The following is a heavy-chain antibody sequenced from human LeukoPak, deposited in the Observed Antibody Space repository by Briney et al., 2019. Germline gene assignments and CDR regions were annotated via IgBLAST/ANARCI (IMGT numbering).Heavy chain of an antibody. CDR2: IYHSGST. D-gene: IGHD3-22*01. Sequence: SQTLSLTCAVSGGSISSGGYSWSWIRQPPGKGLEWIGYIYHSGSTYYNPSLKSRVTISVDRSKNQFSLKLSSVTAADTAVYYCARGGDSSGYYYLVGWGQGTLVTVSS. CDR3: ARGGDSSGYYYLVG. CDR1: GGSISSGGYS. V-gene: IGHV4-30-2*01. J-gene: IGHJ4*02.